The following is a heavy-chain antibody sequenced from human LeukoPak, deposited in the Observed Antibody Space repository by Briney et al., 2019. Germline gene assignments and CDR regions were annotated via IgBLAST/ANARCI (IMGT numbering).Heavy chain of an antibody. J-gene: IGHJ5*02. V-gene: IGHV4-34*01. D-gene: IGHD2-2*01. CDR2: INHSGST. Sequence: SETLSLTCAVYGGSFSGYYWSWIRQPPGKGLEWIGEINHSGSTNYNPSLESRVTISVDTSKNQFSLKLSSVTAADTAVYYCARGRGRYCSSTSCRNWFDPWGQGTLVTVSS. CDR1: GGSFSGYY. CDR3: ARGRGRYCSSTSCRNWFDP.